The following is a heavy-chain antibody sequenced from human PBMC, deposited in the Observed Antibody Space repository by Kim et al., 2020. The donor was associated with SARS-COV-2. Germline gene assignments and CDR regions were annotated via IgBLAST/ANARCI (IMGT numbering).Heavy chain of an antibody. D-gene: IGHD6-13*01. CDR3: ARDRGGSSSWYKGFDY. Sequence: SLKSRVPISVDPSKNQFSLKLSSVTAADTAVYYCARDRGGSSSWYKGFDYWGQGTLVTVSS. J-gene: IGHJ4*02. V-gene: IGHV4-31*02.